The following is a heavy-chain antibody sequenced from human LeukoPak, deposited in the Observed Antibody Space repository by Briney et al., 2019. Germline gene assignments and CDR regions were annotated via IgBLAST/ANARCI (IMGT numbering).Heavy chain of an antibody. V-gene: IGHV4-38-2*02. Sequence: PSETLSLTCTLSVYSISSGYYWGWTGQPPGKGLEGFGSIYHSESPHYNPSLKSRLTISLDTSKIRYSLKLSSVTAGDTAVYYCASNSVRNGIWFDPRGQGSLVTVCS. D-gene: IGHD5/OR15-5a*01. CDR2: IYHSESP. CDR3: ASNSVRNGIWFDP. J-gene: IGHJ5*02. CDR1: VYSISSGYY.